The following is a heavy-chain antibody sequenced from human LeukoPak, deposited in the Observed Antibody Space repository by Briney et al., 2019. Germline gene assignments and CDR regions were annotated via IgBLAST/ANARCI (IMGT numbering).Heavy chain of an antibody. CDR3: TAKGIAVADSYDY. Sequence: GGSLRLSCAASGFTFSGSAMHWVRQASGKGLEWVGRIRSKANSYATAYAASVKGRFTISRDDSKNTAYLQVNSLKTEDTAVYYCTAKGIAVADSYDYWGQGTLVTVSS. D-gene: IGHD6-19*01. J-gene: IGHJ4*02. CDR2: IRSKANSYAT. CDR1: GFTFSGSA. V-gene: IGHV3-73*01.